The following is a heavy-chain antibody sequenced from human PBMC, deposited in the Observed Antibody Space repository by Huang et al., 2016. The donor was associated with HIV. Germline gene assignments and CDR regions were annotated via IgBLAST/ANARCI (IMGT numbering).Heavy chain of an antibody. Sequence: QVQLVQSGAEVKKPGASVTVSCKASGYTLTNYRISWVRQAPGQGLEWMEWISAYNGNTNYAQKVQDRVTMTADTTTSTAYMELRSLRSDDTAVYYCARGADITVVRGVSDYWGQGTLVTVSS. CDR3: ARGADITVVRGVSDY. CDR1: GYTLTNYR. V-gene: IGHV1-18*04. J-gene: IGHJ4*02. D-gene: IGHD3-10*01. CDR2: ISAYNGNT.